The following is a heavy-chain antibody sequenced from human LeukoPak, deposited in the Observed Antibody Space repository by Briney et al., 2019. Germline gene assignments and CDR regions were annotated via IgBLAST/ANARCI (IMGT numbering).Heavy chain of an antibody. J-gene: IGHJ4*02. V-gene: IGHV1-8*02. Sequence: GPSVKVSSTASRYTFTSSNIICLRQAAGHRVEWMGWMNPNNGNTGYVQKLQGRLTMTRDTSISTAYMELSSLRCEDTVVYYWARDLVDNACDFWGQGTLVSVPS. CDR3: ARDLVDNACDF. D-gene: IGHD2-8*01. CDR2: MNPNNGNT. CDR1: RYTFTSSN.